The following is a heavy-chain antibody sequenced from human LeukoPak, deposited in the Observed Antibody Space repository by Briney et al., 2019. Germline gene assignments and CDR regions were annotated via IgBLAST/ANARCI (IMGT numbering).Heavy chain of an antibody. J-gene: IGHJ4*02. CDR3: ARIPPPSTRIVVVPAAIKAFDY. D-gene: IGHD2-2*01. Sequence: GGSLRLSCAASGFTFSSYGMHWVRQAPGKGLEWVAFIRYDGSNKYYADYVKGRFTISRDNSKNTLYLQMNSLRAEDTAVYYCARIPPPSTRIVVVPAAIKAFDYWGQGTLVTVSS. CDR1: GFTFSSYG. CDR2: IRYDGSNK. V-gene: IGHV3-30*02.